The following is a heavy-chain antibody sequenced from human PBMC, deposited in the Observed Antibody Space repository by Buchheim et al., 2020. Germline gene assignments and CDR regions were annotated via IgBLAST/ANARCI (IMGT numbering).Heavy chain of an antibody. CDR3: AKISAGQLLFRYYFDY. Sequence: EVQLLESGGGLVQPGGSLRLSCAAPGFTFSSYAMSWVRQAPGKGLEWVSIISGSGGSTYYADSVKGRFTISRDNSKNTLYLQMNSLRAEDTAVYYCAKISAGQLLFRYYFDYWGQGTL. CDR1: GFTFSSYA. D-gene: IGHD2-2*01. J-gene: IGHJ4*02. CDR2: ISGSGGST. V-gene: IGHV3-23*01.